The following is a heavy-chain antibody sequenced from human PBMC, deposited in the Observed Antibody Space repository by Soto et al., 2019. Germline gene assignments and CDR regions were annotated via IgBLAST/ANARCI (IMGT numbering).Heavy chain of an antibody. CDR3: ARELGPEINSSSSGMDA. D-gene: IGHD2-21*01. CDR2: ISYDGSNK. V-gene: IGHV3-30-3*01. J-gene: IGHJ6*02. Sequence: GGSVRLSCAASGFTFSSYWMHWVRQAPGKGLDWVAVISYDGSNKFYADSVKGRFTISRDNSKNTLYLQMNSLRAEDTAVYSCARELGPEINSSSSGMDAWGQGTTLTVSS. CDR1: GFTFSSYW.